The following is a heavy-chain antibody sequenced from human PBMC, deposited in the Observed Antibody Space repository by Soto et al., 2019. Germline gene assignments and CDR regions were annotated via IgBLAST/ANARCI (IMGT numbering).Heavy chain of an antibody. V-gene: IGHV3-48*02. J-gene: IGHJ6*02. CDR1: GFTFSSYS. Sequence: GGSLRLSCAASGFTFSSYSMNWVRQAPGKGLEWVSYISSSSSTIYYADSVKGRFTISRDNAKNSLYLQMNSLRDEDTAVYYCARDIYYDSSGEDYGMDVWGPGTTVTVSS. CDR2: ISSSSSTI. D-gene: IGHD3-22*01. CDR3: ARDIYYDSSGEDYGMDV.